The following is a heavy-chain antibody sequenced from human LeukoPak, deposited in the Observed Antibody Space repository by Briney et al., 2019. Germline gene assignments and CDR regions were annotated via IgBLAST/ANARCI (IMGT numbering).Heavy chain of an antibody. CDR3: ARDLKRRGGSLNFDY. J-gene: IGHJ4*02. V-gene: IGHV1-18*01. D-gene: IGHD1-26*01. CDR2: ISAYNGNT. Sequence: ASVKVSCKASGYTFTSYGISWVRQAPGQGLEWMGWISAYNGNTNYAQKLQGRVTMTTDTSTSTAYMELRSLRSDDTAVYYCARDLKRRGGSLNFDYWGQGTLVTVSS. CDR1: GYTFTSYG.